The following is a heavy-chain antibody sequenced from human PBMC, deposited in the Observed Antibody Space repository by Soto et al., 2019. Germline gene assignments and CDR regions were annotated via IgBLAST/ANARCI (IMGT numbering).Heavy chain of an antibody. D-gene: IGHD2-21*02. Sequence: PWGSLRLSCAASGFTLLNYGMSWVRQAPGKGLEWVSSIKCRGGSTFYAYSVKGRFTISIDTSKNTLFLQVKSLRVEDTAVYFCANEGSGDDLMLFFHXWGQGTLVTVSX. V-gene: IGHV3-23*01. CDR2: IKCRGGST. J-gene: IGHJ4*02. CDR3: ANEGSGDDLMLFFHX. CDR1: GFTLLNYG.